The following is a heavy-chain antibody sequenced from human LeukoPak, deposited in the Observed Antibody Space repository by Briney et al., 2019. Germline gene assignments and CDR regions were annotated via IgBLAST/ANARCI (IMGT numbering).Heavy chain of an antibody. D-gene: IGHD3-10*01. Sequence: SETLSLTCTVSGGSISSYYWSWIRQPPGKVLEWIGYIYYSGSTNYNPSLKSRVTISVDTSKNQFSLKLSSVTAADTAVYYCARVLETTYYYGSGSREDYYMDVWGKGTTVTVSS. CDR2: IYYSGST. CDR1: GGSISSYY. J-gene: IGHJ6*03. V-gene: IGHV4-59*01. CDR3: ARVLETTYYYGSGSREDYYMDV.